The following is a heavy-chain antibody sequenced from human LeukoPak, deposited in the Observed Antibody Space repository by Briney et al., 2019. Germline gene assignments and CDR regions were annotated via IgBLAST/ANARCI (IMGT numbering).Heavy chain of an antibody. CDR2: IYYTGST. CDR3: ARVSNSAWYFDY. CDR1: GASISSYY. J-gene: IGHJ4*02. D-gene: IGHD6-19*01. V-gene: IGHV4-59*01. Sequence: SETLSLTCTVSGASISSYYWSWLRQPPGKTLEWIGYIYYTGSTNYNPSLKSRVTISVDTSKNQLSLKLNSVTAADTAVYYCARVSNSAWYFDYWGQGTLVTASS.